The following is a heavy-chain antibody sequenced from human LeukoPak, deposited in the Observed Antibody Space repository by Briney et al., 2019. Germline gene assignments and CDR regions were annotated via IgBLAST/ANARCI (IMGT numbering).Heavy chain of an antibody. CDR3: ARAYYYGSGSYYNAGY. CDR2: IYPGDSDT. Sequence: GESPKISCKGSGYSFTSYWIGWVRQMPGKGLEWMGIIYPGDSDTRYSPSFQGQVTISADKSISTAYLQWSSLKASDTAKYYCARAYYYGSGSYYNAGYWGQGTLVTVSS. V-gene: IGHV5-51*01. D-gene: IGHD3-10*01. CDR1: GYSFTSYW. J-gene: IGHJ4*02.